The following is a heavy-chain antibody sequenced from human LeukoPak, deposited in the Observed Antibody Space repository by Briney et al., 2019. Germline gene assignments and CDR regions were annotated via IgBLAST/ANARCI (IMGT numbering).Heavy chain of an antibody. V-gene: IGHV3-21*01. D-gene: IGHD6-13*01. J-gene: IGHJ4*02. Sequence: GGSLRLSCAASGFTFSSYSMNWVRQAPGKGLEWVSSISSSSYIYYADSVKGRFTISRDNAKNSLYLQMNSLRAEDTAVYYCARGGVAAAGHDYWGQGTLVTVSS. CDR2: ISSSSYI. CDR1: GFTFSSYS. CDR3: ARGGVAAAGHDY.